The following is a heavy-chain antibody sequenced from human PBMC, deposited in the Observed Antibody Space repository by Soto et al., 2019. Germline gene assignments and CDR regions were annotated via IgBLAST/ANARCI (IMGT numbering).Heavy chain of an antibody. Sequence: GESLKISCAGSGFTFSIYWMSWVRQAPGKGLEWVGNIKQDGSEKYYVDSVKGRFTISRDNAKNSLYLQMNSLRAEDTAVYYCASSLGSGSGSYYTYYYYGMDVWGQGTTVTVSS. CDR3: ASSLGSGSGSYYTYYYYGMDV. D-gene: IGHD3-10*01. CDR2: IKQDGSEK. J-gene: IGHJ6*02. V-gene: IGHV3-7*01. CDR1: GFTFSIYW.